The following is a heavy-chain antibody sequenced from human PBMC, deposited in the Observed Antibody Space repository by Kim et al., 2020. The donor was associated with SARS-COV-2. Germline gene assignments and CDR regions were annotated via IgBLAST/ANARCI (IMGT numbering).Heavy chain of an antibody. CDR1: GGSFSGYY. Sequence: SETLSLTCAVYGGSFSGYYWSWIRQPPGKGLEWIGEINHSGSTNYNPSLKSRVTISVDTSKNQFSLKLSSVTAADTAVYYCARGPFRSTSCNTYYYYYG. J-gene: IGHJ6*01. V-gene: IGHV4-34*01. CDR2: INHSGST. D-gene: IGHD2-2*01. CDR3: ARGPFRSTSCNTYYYYYG.